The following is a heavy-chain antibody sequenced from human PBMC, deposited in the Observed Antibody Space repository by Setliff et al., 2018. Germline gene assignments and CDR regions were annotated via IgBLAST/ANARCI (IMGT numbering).Heavy chain of an antibody. D-gene: IGHD6-6*01. CDR3: ARAEYTSSSLYYYMDV. CDR1: GYTFTGYY. Sequence: GASVKVSCKASGYTFTGYYMHWVRQAPGQGLEWMGWINPNSGGTNYAQKLQGRVTMATDTSINTAYMELSRLTPEDTAVYYCARAEYTSSSLYYYMDVWGKGTTVTVSS. CDR2: INPNSGGT. V-gene: IGHV1-2*02. J-gene: IGHJ6*03.